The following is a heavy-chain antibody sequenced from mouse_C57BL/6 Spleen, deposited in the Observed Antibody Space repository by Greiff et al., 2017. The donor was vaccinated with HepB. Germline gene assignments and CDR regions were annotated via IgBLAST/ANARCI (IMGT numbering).Heavy chain of an antibody. CDR1: GFNIKDDY. V-gene: IGHV14-4*01. CDR2: IDPENGDT. D-gene: IGHD2-3*01. J-gene: IGHJ1*03. CDR3: TTWEGLYDGTHGGYFDV. Sequence: EVQLQQSGAELVRPGASVKLSCTASGFNIKDDYMHWVKQRPEQGLEWIGWIDPENGDTEYASKFQGKATITADESSNTAYLQLSSLTSEDTAVYYCTTWEGLYDGTHGGYFDVWGTGTTVTVSS.